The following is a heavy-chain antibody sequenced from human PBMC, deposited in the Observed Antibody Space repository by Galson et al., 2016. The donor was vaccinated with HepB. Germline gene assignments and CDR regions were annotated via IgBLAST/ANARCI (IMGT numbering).Heavy chain of an antibody. Sequence: SLRLSCAASGFIFSSYGMHWVRQSPGKGLEWVALVSFDGSKAYYADSVKGRFTISRDNSNNTMYLQMNSLRAEDTAIYYCARDRGFYSSTWDWGQGTLVTVSS. CDR3: ARDRGFYSSTWD. D-gene: IGHD2-2*01. J-gene: IGHJ4*02. CDR2: VSFDGSKA. CDR1: GFIFSSYG. V-gene: IGHV3-33*05.